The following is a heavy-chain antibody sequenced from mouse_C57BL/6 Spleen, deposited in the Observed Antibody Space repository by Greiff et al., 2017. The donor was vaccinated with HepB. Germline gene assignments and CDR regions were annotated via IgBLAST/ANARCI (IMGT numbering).Heavy chain of an antibody. V-gene: IGHV1-50*01. CDR3: ARSTISRRGFAY. Sequence: QVQLQQPGAELVKPGASVKLSCKASGYTFTSYWMQWVKQRPGQGLEWIGEIDPSDSYTNYNQKFKGKATLTVDTSSPTAYMPLSSLTAEDSAVYYCARSTISRRGFAYWGQGTLVTVSA. CDR2: IDPSDSYT. J-gene: IGHJ3*01. CDR1: GYTFTSYW. D-gene: IGHD2-1*01.